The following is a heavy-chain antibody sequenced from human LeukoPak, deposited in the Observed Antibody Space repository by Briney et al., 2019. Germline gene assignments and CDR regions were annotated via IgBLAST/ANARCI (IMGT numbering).Heavy chain of an antibody. J-gene: IGHJ3*02. Sequence: SGGSLRLSCAASGFTFSSYWMSWVRQAPGKGLEWVANIKQDGSEKYYVDSVKGRFTISRDNAKNSLYLQMNSLRAEDMALYYCAKDLRRRWLQIGAFDIWGQGTMVTVSS. CDR2: IKQDGSEK. CDR1: GFTFSSYW. V-gene: IGHV3-7*03. CDR3: AKDLRRRWLQIGAFDI. D-gene: IGHD5-24*01.